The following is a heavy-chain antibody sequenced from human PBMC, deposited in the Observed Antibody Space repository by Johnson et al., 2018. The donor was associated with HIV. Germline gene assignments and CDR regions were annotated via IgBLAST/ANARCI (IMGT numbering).Heavy chain of an antibody. Sequence: QVQLVESGGGLVQPGGSLRLSCAASGFTFSSYGMHWVRQAPGKGLEWVAAISYDGSNKYYADYVKGRFTISRDNSKNTLYLQMNSLRAEDTAVYYCAKLMEYDEGGWDAFDLWGQGTMVTVSS. CDR1: GFTFSSYG. CDR3: AKLMEYDEGGWDAFDL. J-gene: IGHJ3*01. D-gene: IGHD3-3*01. CDR2: ISYDGSNK. V-gene: IGHV3-30*18.